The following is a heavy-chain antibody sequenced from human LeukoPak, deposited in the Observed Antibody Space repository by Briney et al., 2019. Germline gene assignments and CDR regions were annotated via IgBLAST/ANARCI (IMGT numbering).Heavy chain of an antibody. Sequence: SGTLSLTCTVSGGSISSYYWSWIRQPPGKGLEWIGHIYGSGSTNYNPSLKSRVTLSVDTSKNQFSLKLSSVTAADTAVYYCAREGTSGTHLNWFDPWGQGTLVTVSS. CDR2: IYGSGST. D-gene: IGHD1-1*01. CDR3: AREGTSGTHLNWFDP. V-gene: IGHV4-59*01. J-gene: IGHJ5*02. CDR1: GGSISSYY.